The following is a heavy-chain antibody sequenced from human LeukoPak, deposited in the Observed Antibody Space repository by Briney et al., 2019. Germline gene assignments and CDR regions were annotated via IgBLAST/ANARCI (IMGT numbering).Heavy chain of an antibody. J-gene: IGHJ4*02. Sequence: SETLSLTCTVSGGSISGHYWTWIRLPPGKGLELLGHTFSAGATHYNPSLRGRVTLSIDTSKNQFSLRLTSVNVEDTAVYYCARFSTRFNSGCSEASCYVHYRGQGTQVTVSP. CDR3: ARFSTRFNSGCSEASCYVHY. CDR2: TFSAGAT. V-gene: IGHV4-59*11. CDR1: GGSISGHY. D-gene: IGHD2-2*01.